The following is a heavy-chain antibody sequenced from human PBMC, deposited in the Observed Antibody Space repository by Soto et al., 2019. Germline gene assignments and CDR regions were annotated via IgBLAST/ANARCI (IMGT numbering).Heavy chain of an antibody. CDR3: AKGSQEKVSSYCAMDV. CDR1: GFSFSTYG. J-gene: IGHJ6*02. Sequence: GGSLILSCAASGFSFSTYGMHWVRQAPGKGLEWVAVVSHDGSEKHYVDSVKGRFTISRDNSENILYLQMNSLRGEDTAVFFCAKGSQEKVSSYCAMDVWGQGTMVTVSS. CDR2: VSHDGSEK. V-gene: IGHV3-30*18. D-gene: IGHD2-2*01.